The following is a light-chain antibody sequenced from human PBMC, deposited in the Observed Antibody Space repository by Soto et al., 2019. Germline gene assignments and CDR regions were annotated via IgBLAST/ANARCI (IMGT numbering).Light chain of an antibody. CDR2: GAS. V-gene: IGKV3-20*01. CDR3: QQYGTSPPT. Sequence: EIVLTQSPGTLSLSPGERATLSCRASQSVSNYLAWYQQKPGQAPRLLIYGASSRATGIPDRFSGSGSGTDFTLTTSRLEPEDFAVYYCQQYGTSPPTFGQGTK. J-gene: IGKJ1*01. CDR1: QSVSNY.